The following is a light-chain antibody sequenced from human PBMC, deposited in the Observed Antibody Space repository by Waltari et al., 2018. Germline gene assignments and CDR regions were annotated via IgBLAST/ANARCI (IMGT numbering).Light chain of an antibody. CDR3: CSFRGGDSFV. CDR1: TSDIGDYYY. V-gene: IGLV2-14*03. J-gene: IGLJ1*01. Sequence: QSALTQPASVSGSPGQSITISCTGTTSDIGDYYYVSWYQQFPGKAPKLIIYDVTKRPSGVASRFSGSKAGNTASLTISGLQAEDEGDYYCCSFRGGDSFVFGTGTRVTVV. CDR2: DVT.